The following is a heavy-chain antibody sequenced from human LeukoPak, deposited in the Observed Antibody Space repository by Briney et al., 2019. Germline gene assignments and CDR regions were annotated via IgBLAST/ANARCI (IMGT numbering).Heavy chain of an antibody. J-gene: IGHJ6*03. CDR3: ARGLGWKVTTMGLFYMDV. Sequence: SETLSLTCAVYGSSFSGFDWSWVRQAPGKGLEWIGEINEGGDTKCNPSLKSRVTLSVDTSRNEFSLKIRSVTAADTAVYYCARGLGWKVTTMGLFYMDVWGEGTTVTVSS. CDR1: GSSFSGFD. CDR2: INEGGDT. D-gene: IGHD4-11*01. V-gene: IGHV4-34*01.